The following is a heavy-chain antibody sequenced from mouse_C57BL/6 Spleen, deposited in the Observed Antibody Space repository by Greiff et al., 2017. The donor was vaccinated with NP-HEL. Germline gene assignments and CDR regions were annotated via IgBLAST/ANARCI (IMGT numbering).Heavy chain of an antibody. D-gene: IGHD1-1*01. CDR2: IDPETGGT. CDR3: TRWGSSYGSNPDY. CDR1: AYTFTDYE. Sequence: QVQLQQSGAELVRPGASVTLSCKASAYTFTDYEMHWVKQTPVHGLEWIGAIDPETGGTAYNQKFKGKAILTADKSSSTAYMELRSLTSEDSAVYYCTRWGSSYGSNPDYWGQGTTLTVSS. V-gene: IGHV1-15*01. J-gene: IGHJ2*01.